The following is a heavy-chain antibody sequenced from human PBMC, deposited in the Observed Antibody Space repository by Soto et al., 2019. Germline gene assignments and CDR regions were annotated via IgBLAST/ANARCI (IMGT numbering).Heavy chain of an antibody. Sequence: GGSLRLSCAASGFTFSSYGMHWVRQAPGKGLEWVAVIWYDGSNKYYADSVKGRFTISRDNSKNTLYLQMNSLRAEDTAVYYCARDAGIAVAPFDYWGQGTLVTVSS. CDR3: ARDAGIAVAPFDY. CDR1: GFTFSSYG. CDR2: IWYDGSNK. J-gene: IGHJ4*02. D-gene: IGHD6-19*01. V-gene: IGHV3-33*01.